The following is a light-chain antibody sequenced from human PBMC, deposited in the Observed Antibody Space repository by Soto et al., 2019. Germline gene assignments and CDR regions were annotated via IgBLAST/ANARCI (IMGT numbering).Light chain of an antibody. J-gene: IGLJ1*01. V-gene: IGLV2-8*01. Sequence: QSALTQPPSASGSPGQSVTISCTGNSNDVGHSSCISWYQQHPGKCPKLIIYEVSKRPSGVPDRFSVSKSGNTASLSVSGLQYEDEADSFCKAQADNGKHVFGTGTKVT. CDR2: EVS. CDR1: SNDVGHSSC. CDR3: KAQADNGKHV.